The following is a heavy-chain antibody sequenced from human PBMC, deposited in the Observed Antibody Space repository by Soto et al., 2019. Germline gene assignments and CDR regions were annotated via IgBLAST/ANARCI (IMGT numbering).Heavy chain of an antibody. J-gene: IGHJ6*02. V-gene: IGHV3-23*01. CDR1: GFTFSSYA. D-gene: IGHD6-13*01. Sequence: EVQLLESGGGLVQPGGSLRLSCAASGFTFSSYAMSWVRQAPGKGLEWVSAISGSGGSTYYADSVKGRFTISRDNSKNTQYLQMNSLRAEDTAVYYCAKDLEQQLVPLFYYGMDVWGQGTTVTVSS. CDR2: ISGSGGST. CDR3: AKDLEQQLVPLFYYGMDV.